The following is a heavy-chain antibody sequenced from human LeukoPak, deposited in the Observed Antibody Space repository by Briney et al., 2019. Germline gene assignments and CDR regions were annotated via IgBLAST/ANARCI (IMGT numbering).Heavy chain of an antibody. J-gene: IGHJ4*02. Sequence: GGSLRLSCAASGFTFSSYWMHWVRQAPGKGLVWVSRINTDGSSTSYADSVKGRFTISRDNAKNTLYLQMNSLRAEDTAVYYCARDGDIVVVPAATYLGYWGQGTLVTVSS. V-gene: IGHV3-74*01. D-gene: IGHD2-2*01. CDR1: GFTFSSYW. CDR2: INTDGSST. CDR3: ARDGDIVVVPAATYLGY.